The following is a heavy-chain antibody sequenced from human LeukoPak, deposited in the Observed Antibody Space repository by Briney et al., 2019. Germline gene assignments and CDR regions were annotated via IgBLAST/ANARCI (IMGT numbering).Heavy chain of an antibody. CDR2: ISYDGSNK. Sequence: GGSLRLSCAASGFTFSSYAMHWVRQAPGKGLEWVAVISYDGSNKYYADSVKGRFTISRDNSKNTLYLQMNSLRAEDTAVYYCAKFLGYCSSTSCYDAFDVWGQGTMVTVSS. V-gene: IGHV3-30*18. J-gene: IGHJ3*01. D-gene: IGHD2-2*01. CDR1: GFTFSSYA. CDR3: AKFLGYCSSTSCYDAFDV.